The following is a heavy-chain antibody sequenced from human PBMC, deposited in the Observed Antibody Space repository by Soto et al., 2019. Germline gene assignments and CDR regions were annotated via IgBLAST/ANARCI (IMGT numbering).Heavy chain of an antibody. CDR1: GFTFRNHG. Sequence: QVQLVESGGGVVQPGTSLRLSCAASGFTFRNHGMHWVRQAPGKGLEWVAVIWYDGSNQYYADSVKGRFTISRDNSRNTLYLQMNSLRAEDTAVYYCARDIAARRLDYWGQGTLVTVSS. D-gene: IGHD6-13*01. V-gene: IGHV3-33*01. CDR2: IWYDGSNQ. CDR3: ARDIAARRLDY. J-gene: IGHJ4*02.